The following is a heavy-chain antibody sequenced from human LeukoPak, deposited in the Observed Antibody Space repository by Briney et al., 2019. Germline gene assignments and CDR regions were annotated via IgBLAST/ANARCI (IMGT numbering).Heavy chain of an antibody. J-gene: IGHJ5*02. CDR1: GYTFTGYY. D-gene: IGHD6-13*01. V-gene: IGHV1-2*06. CDR2: INPNSGGT. CDR3: AREGSSRSSWFDP. Sequence: ASVKVSCKASGYTFTGYYMHWVRQAPGQGLEWMGRINPNSGGTNYAQKFQGRVTMTRDTSISTAYMELSRLRSDDTAVYYCAREGSSRSSWFDPWGQGTLVTVSS.